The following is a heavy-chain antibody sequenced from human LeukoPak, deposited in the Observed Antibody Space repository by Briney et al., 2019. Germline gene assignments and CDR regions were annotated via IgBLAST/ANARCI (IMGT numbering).Heavy chain of an antibody. CDR3: ARQGYGGHSQGAADY. J-gene: IGHJ4*02. CDR1: GYTFTGYY. D-gene: IGHD4-23*01. V-gene: IGHV1-18*04. Sequence: ASVKVSCKASGYTFTGYYMHWVRQAPGQGLEWMGWISAYNGNTNYAQNLQGRVTMTTDTSTSTAYMELRSLRSDDTAVYYCARQGYGGHSQGAADYWGQGTLVTVSS. CDR2: ISAYNGNT.